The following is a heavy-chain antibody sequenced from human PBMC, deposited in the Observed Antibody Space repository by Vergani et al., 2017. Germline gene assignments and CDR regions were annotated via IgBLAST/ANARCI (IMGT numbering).Heavy chain of an antibody. CDR1: GFSLTTPGVG. CDR3: AREGGKAAGYCDR. J-gene: IGHJ4*02. V-gene: IGHV2-5*01. D-gene: IGHD6-13*01. Sequence: QITLKESSPTLVKPTQTLTLTCTLSGFSLTTPGVGVAWIRQPPGKALEWLAIIYWNDDVRYRPSLNNRLTITKDTAKNQVVLTMTKMDPVDTGTYYCAREGGKAAGYCDRWVPGSLVTVSS. CDR2: IYWNDDV.